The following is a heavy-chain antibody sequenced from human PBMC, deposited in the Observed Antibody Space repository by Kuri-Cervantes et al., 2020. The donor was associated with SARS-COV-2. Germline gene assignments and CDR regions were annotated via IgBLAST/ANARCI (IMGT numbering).Heavy chain of an antibody. CDR2: VSHSGST. CDR1: GGSFSGYY. CDR3: ARFGSDCTNGVCSMRGPYYYYMDV. Sequence: GSLRLSCAVYGGSFSGYYWSWIRQPPGKGLEWIGEVSHSGSTNYNASLKSRVIISLDTSKNQFSLKLSSVTAADTAVYYCARFGSDCTNGVCSMRGPYYYYMDVWGKGTTVTVSS. D-gene: IGHD2-8*01. J-gene: IGHJ6*03. V-gene: IGHV4-34*01.